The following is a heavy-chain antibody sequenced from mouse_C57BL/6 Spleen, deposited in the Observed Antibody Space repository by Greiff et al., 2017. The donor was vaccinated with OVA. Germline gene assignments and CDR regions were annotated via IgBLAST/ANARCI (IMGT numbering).Heavy chain of an antibody. J-gene: IGHJ2*01. Sequence: QVQLQQSGAELAKPGASVKLSCKASGYTFTSYWMHWVKQRPGKGLEWIGYINPSSGYTKYNQKFKDKATLTADKSSSTAYMQLRSLTYEDSAVYYCARSEYSNYFDYWGQGTTLTVSS. CDR1: GYTFTSYW. V-gene: IGHV1-7*01. CDR3: ARSEYSNYFDY. D-gene: IGHD2-5*01. CDR2: INPSSGYT.